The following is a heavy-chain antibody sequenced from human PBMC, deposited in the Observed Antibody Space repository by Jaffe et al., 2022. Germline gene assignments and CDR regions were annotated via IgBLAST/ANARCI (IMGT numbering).Heavy chain of an antibody. J-gene: IGHJ3*02. D-gene: IGHD3-22*01. CDR3: AIFAYPITMIVVVTDDAFDI. Sequence: QVQLVQSGAEVKKPGASVKVSCKASGYTFTSYYMHWVRQAPGQGLEWMGIINPSGGSTSYAQKFQGRVTMTRDTSTSTVYMELSSLRSEDTAVYYCAIFAYPITMIVVVTDDAFDIWGQGTMVTVSS. CDR2: INPSGGST. V-gene: IGHV1-46*01. CDR1: GYTFTSYY.